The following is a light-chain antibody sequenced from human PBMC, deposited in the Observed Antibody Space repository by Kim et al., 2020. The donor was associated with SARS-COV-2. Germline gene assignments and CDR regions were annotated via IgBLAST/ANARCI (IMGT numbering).Light chain of an antibody. CDR2: TDS. V-gene: IGLV3-25*03. J-gene: IGLJ3*02. CDR3: QSADGSGTYWV. Sequence: QVQTATTTSLGDALPEQYAYWYLQKPDQAHVLVIDTDSDRPCGIRGRFSGSSSGTRVTLTISGVEAEDEADYHCQSADGSGTYWVFGGGTQLTVL. CDR1: ALPEQY.